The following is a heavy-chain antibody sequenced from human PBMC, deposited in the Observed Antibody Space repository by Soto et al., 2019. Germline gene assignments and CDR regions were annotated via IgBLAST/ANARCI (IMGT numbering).Heavy chain of an antibody. CDR3: AREGRQTGYPSYFDP. V-gene: IGHV4-61*08. J-gene: IGHJ4*02. CDR1: GDSLSSGGYY. Sequence: SETLSLTCTVAGDSLSSGGYYWSWIRQPPGKGLEWIGFIKYSGTTHYNPSLRSRVYISIDTSKDQFSLNLSSVTAADTAVYFCAREGRQTGYPSYFDPGGPGTLDTVSS. CDR2: IKYSGTT. D-gene: IGHD3-9*01.